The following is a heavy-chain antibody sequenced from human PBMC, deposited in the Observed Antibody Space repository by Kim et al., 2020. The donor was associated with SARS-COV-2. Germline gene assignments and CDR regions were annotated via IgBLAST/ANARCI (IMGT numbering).Heavy chain of an antibody. Sequence: SETLSLTCTVSGYSISSGYYWGWIRQPPGKGLEWIGSIYHSGSTYYNPSLKSRVTISVDTSKNQFSLKLSSVTAADTAVYYCARDRYHRGDYGDYEGNWFDPWGQGTLVTVSS. D-gene: IGHD4-17*01. V-gene: IGHV4-38-2*02. CDR2: IYHSGST. CDR1: GYSISSGYY. CDR3: ARDRYHRGDYGDYEGNWFDP. J-gene: IGHJ5*02.